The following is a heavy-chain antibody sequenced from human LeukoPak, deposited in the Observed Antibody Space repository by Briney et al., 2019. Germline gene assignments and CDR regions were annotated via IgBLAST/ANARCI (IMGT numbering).Heavy chain of an antibody. CDR2: IISSSSFI. D-gene: IGHD3-10*01. CDR1: GFTFSTYT. CDR3: ARDPGLRYFDC. V-gene: IGHV3-21*01. J-gene: IGHJ4*02. Sequence: GGSLRLSCAASGFTFSTYTINWVRQAPGQGLEWVSSIISSSSFIYYADSVKGRFTISRDNAKNSLYLQMNSLRAEDTAVYYCARDPGLRYFDCWGQGTLVTVSS.